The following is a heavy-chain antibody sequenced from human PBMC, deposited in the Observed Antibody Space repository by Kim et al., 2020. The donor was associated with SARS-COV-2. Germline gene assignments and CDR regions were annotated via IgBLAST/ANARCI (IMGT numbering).Heavy chain of an antibody. CDR3: ARSGKITMVRGVITQGYYYYYGMDV. V-gene: IGHV3-74*01. CDR2: INSDGSST. Sequence: GGSLRLSCAASGFTFSSYWMHWVRQAPGKGLVWVSRINSDGSSTSYADSVKGRFTISRDNAKNTLYLQMNSLRAEDTAVYYCARSGKITMVRGVITQGYYYYYGMDVWGQGTTVTVSS. D-gene: IGHD3-10*01. CDR1: GFTFSSYW. J-gene: IGHJ6*02.